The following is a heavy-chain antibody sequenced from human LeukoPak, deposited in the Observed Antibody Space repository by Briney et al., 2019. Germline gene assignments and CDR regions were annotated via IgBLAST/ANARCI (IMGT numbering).Heavy chain of an antibody. Sequence: ASVKVSCKASGYTFTSYGISWVRQAPGQGLEWMGWISAYYGNTNYAQKLQGRVTMTTDTSTSTAYMELRSLRSDDTAVYYCARLYCSSTSCYTGYYYYGMDVWGQGTTVTVSS. D-gene: IGHD2-2*02. CDR1: GYTFTSYG. J-gene: IGHJ6*02. V-gene: IGHV1-18*01. CDR2: ISAYYGNT. CDR3: ARLYCSSTSCYTGYYYYGMDV.